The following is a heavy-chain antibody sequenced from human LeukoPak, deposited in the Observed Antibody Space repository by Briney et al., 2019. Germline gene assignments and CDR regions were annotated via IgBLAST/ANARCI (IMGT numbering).Heavy chain of an antibody. J-gene: IGHJ4*02. D-gene: IGHD4-17*01. CDR2: INPSGGST. CDR3: ARDQGDYGDYWALAPDY. CDR1: GYTFTSYY. V-gene: IGHV1-46*01. Sequence: ASVKVSCKASGYTFTSYYMHWVRQAPGQGLERMGIINPSGGSTSYAQKFQGRVTMTRDTSTSTVYMELSSLRSEDTAVYYCARDQGDYGDYWALAPDYWGQGTLVTVSS.